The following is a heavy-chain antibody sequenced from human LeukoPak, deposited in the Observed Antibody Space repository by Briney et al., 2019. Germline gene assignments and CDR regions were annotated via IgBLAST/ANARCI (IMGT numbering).Heavy chain of an antibody. V-gene: IGHV2-5*01. CDR2: IYWNDDK. CDR1: RFSLSTSGVG. D-gene: IGHD4-17*01. CDR3: ARYTVTLSDDAFDI. J-gene: IGHJ3*02. Sequence: ESGPTLVNPTQTLTLTCTFSRFSLSTSGVGVGWIRQPPGRALEWLALIYWNDDKRYSPSLKSRLTITKDTSKNQVVLTMTNMDPVDTATYYCARYTVTLSDDAFDIWGQGTIVTVSS.